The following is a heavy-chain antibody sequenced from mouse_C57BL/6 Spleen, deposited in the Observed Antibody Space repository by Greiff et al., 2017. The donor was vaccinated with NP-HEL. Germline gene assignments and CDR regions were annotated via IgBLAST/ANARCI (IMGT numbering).Heavy chain of an antibody. D-gene: IGHD4-1*01. Sequence: VQLQQSGAELARPGASVKLSCKASGYTFTSYGISWVKQRTGQGLEWIGEIYPRSGNTYYNEKFKGKATLTADKSSSTAYMELRSLTSEDSAVYFCARGGNRLSNWDGYFDYWGQGTTLTVSS. V-gene: IGHV1-81*01. CDR2: IYPRSGNT. CDR1: GYTFTSYG. CDR3: ARGGNRLSNWDGYFDY. J-gene: IGHJ2*01.